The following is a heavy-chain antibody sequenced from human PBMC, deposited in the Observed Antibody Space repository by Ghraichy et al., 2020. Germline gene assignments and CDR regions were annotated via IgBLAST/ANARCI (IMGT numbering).Heavy chain of an antibody. CDR3: AREAYVWSY. Sequence: GGSLRLSCAASVFTFSSYWMSWVRQAPGKGLEWVANIKQDGSEKYYVDSVKGRFTISRDNAKNSLYLQMNSLRAEDTAVYYCAREAYVWSYWGQGTLVTVSS. CDR1: VFTFSSYW. D-gene: IGHD3-16*01. V-gene: IGHV3-7*03. J-gene: IGHJ4*02. CDR2: IKQDGSEK.